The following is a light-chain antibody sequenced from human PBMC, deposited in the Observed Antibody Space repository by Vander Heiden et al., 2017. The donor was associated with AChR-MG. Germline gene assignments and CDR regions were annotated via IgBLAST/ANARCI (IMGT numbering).Light chain of an antibody. CDR3: RQGTHWPGT. J-gene: IGKJ2*01. V-gene: IGKV2-30*01. CDR2: KVS. CDR1: QSLVYSDGNTY. Sequence: DVVLTQSPLSLPVTVGQPASISCRSSQSLVYSDGNTYLNWFHQRPGQSPRRLIYKVSTRDSGVPDRFSGSGSGTDFTLRISRVEAEDDGIYYCRQGTHWPGTFGQGTKLEI.